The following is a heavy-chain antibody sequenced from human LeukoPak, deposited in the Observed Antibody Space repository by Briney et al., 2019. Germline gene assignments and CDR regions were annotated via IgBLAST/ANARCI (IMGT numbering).Heavy chain of an antibody. CDR1: GXSISSYY. J-gene: IGHJ4*02. D-gene: IGHD2-2*01. Sequence: PSETLSLTCTVSGXSISSYYGSWIRQPPGKGLEWIGSIHYSGSTTYNPSLKSPVTISVGTSKNQFSLKLSSVTAADTAVYYCARRLGSSSTGFDYWGQGTLVTVSS. CDR3: ARRLGSSSTGFDY. CDR2: IHYSGST. V-gene: IGHV4-59*08.